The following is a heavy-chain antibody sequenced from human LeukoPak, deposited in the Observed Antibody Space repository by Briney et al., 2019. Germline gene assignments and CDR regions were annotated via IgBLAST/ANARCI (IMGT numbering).Heavy chain of an antibody. V-gene: IGHV3-53*01. CDR2: IYSGGST. J-gene: IGHJ4*02. CDR3: ARDYSSGWYYFDY. Sequence: GGSLRLSCAASGFAVSSNYMSWVRQAPGKGLEWVSVIYSGGSTYYADSVKGRFTISRDNSKNTLYLQMNSLRAEDTAVYYCARDYSSGWYYFDYWGQGTLVTVSS. D-gene: IGHD6-19*01. CDR1: GFAVSSNY.